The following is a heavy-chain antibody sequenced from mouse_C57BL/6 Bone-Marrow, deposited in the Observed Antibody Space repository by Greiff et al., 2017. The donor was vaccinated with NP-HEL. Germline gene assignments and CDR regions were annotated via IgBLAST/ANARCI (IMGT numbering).Heavy chain of an antibody. D-gene: IGHD1-1*01. V-gene: IGHV5-4*01. Sequence: EVQLVESGGGLVKPGGSLKLSCAASGFTFSSYAMSWVRQTPEKRLEWVATISDGGSYTYYPDNVKGRFTISRDNAKNNLYLQMSHLKSEDTAMYYCASRIYYYGSSYVRPHCYAMDYWGQGTSVTVSS. J-gene: IGHJ4*01. CDR1: GFTFSSYA. CDR3: ASRIYYYGSSYVRPHCYAMDY. CDR2: ISDGGSYT.